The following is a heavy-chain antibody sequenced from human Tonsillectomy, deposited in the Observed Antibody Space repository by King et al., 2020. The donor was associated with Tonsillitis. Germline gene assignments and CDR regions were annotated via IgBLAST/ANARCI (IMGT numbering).Heavy chain of an antibody. CDR2: INPSGST. V-gene: IGHV4-34*01. Sequence: VQLQQWGAGLLKPSETLSLTCAVYGGSFSGYYWSWIRQPPGKGLEWMWEINPSGSTNYNPSLKSRVTLSVDTSKNQFSLKVSSVTAADTAVYYCARGFYEYYFDYWGQGTLVTVSS. CDR3: ARGFYEYYFDY. CDR1: GGSFSGYY. J-gene: IGHJ4*02. D-gene: IGHD2/OR15-2a*01.